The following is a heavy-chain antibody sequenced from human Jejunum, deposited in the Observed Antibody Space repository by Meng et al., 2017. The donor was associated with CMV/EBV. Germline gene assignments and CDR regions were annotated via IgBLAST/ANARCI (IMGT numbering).Heavy chain of an antibody. CDR2: LYGDDDK. CDR3: AHSYCSAGTCYSFYY. Sequence: QITLKESGPTVVMPTQTLTLTCTFSGFSLSTSDVAVGWIRQPPGKALEWLALLYGDDDKRRSPSLQTRLTITKDSSKNQVVLTMTNMDPVNTATYYCAHSYCSAGTCYSFYYWGPGTLVTVYS. V-gene: IGHV2-5*02. J-gene: IGHJ4*02. D-gene: IGHD2-15*01. CDR1: GFSLSTSDVA.